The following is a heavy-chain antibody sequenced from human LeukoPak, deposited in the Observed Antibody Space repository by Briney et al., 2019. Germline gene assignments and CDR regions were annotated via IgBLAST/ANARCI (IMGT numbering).Heavy chain of an antibody. CDR1: GGSISSYY. CDR3: ARAGYYIYYMDV. D-gene: IGHD3-10*01. V-gene: IGHV4-4*07. CDR2: IHTSGST. Sequence: SETLSLTCTVSGGSISSYYWNWIRQPAGKGLEWIGRIHTSGSTHYNPSLKSRVTMSIDTSKNQFSLKLSSVTAADTAVYYCARAGYYIYYMDVWGKGTTVTVSS. J-gene: IGHJ6*03.